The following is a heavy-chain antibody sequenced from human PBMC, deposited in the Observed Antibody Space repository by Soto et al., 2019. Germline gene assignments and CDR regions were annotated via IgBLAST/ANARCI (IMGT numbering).Heavy chain of an antibody. Sequence: PGGSLRLSCAASGFTFSSYAMSWVRQAPGKGLEWVSAISGSGGSTYYADSVKGRFTISRDNSKNTLYRQMNSLRAEDTAVYYCAKDPLKTRITMVRGVITPFDYWGQGTLVTVSS. V-gene: IGHV3-23*01. J-gene: IGHJ4*02. CDR3: AKDPLKTRITMVRGVITPFDY. D-gene: IGHD3-10*01. CDR2: ISGSGGST. CDR1: GFTFSSYA.